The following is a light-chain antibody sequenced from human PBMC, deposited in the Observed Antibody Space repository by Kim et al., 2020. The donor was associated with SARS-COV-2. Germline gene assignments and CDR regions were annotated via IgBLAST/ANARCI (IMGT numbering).Light chain of an antibody. J-gene: IGLJ3*02. CDR2: STN. V-gene: IGLV8-61*01. CDR3: MLYLGNGISV. Sequence: GGTDTLTCCLSSGSVSAGHYPTWSQQTPGHLPRTLIYSTNTRSSGVPDRFSGAILGNKAALTITGAQADDDSHYYCMLYLGNGISVFGGGTQLTVL. CDR1: SGSVSAGHY.